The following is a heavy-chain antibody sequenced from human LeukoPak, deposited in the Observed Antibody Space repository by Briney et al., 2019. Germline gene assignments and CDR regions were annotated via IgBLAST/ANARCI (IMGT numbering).Heavy chain of an antibody. Sequence: GESLKISCKGSGYSFTSYWIGWVRQMPGKGLEWMGIVYPDDSDTRYSPSFQGHVSVSADKSTNTAYLQWTSLKASDTAIYYCARQYSSGWRGIDYWGQGTLVTVSS. CDR2: VYPDDSDT. D-gene: IGHD6-19*01. V-gene: IGHV5-51*01. CDR3: ARQYSSGWRGIDY. CDR1: GYSFTSYW. J-gene: IGHJ4*02.